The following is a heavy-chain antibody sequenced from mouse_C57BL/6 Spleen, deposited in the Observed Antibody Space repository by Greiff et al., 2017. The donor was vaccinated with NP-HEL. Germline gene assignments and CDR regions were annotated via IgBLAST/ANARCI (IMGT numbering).Heavy chain of an antibody. Sequence: QVQLKQPGAELVKPGASVKLSCKASGYTFTSYWMHWVKQRPGQGLEWIGMIHPNSGSTNYNEKFKSKATLTVDKSSSTAYMQLSSLTSEDSAVYYCAIITTVVYFDYWGQGTTLTVSS. V-gene: IGHV1-64*01. J-gene: IGHJ2*01. CDR1: GYTFTSYW. CDR3: AIITTVVYFDY. D-gene: IGHD1-1*01. CDR2: IHPNSGST.